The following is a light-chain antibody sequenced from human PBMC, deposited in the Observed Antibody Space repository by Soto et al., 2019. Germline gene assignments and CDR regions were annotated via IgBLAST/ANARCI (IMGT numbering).Light chain of an antibody. CDR3: QQRYNWLT. V-gene: IGKV3-15*01. J-gene: IGKJ4*01. Sequence: DIVVTQSPATLSVSPGERATLSCRASQSVVSKLAWYQQKPGQAPRLLIYGASTRATGIPARFSGSGSGTDFTLTISSLEPEDSAVYYCQQRYNWLTFGGGTKVDI. CDR1: QSVVSK. CDR2: GAS.